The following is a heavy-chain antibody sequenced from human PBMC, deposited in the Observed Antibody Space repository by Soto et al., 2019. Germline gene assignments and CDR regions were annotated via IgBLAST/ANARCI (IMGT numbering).Heavy chain of an antibody. CDR2: ISYDGSNK. CDR1: GFTFSSYA. Sequence: HPGGSLRLSCAASGFTFSSYAMHWVRQDPGKGLEWVAVISYDGSNKYYADSVKGRFTISRDNSKNTLYLQMNSLRAEDTAVYYCARDQWVAGTEVHWFDPWGQGTLVTVSS. D-gene: IGHD2-15*01. CDR3: ARDQWVAGTEVHWFDP. V-gene: IGHV3-30-3*01. J-gene: IGHJ5*02.